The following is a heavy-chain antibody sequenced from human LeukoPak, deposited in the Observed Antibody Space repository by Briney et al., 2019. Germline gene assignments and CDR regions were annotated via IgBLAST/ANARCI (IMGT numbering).Heavy chain of an antibody. D-gene: IGHD1-26*01. Sequence: GGSLRLSCVASGFNINDNFMIWVRQAPGKGLEWVSIIYTSGGSYHADSVKGRFTAFRDNSKNTVYLQMNNLRVEDTAVYYCARRYDFWGQGTLVTVSS. J-gene: IGHJ4*02. CDR2: IYTSGGS. V-gene: IGHV3-53*01. CDR1: GFNINDNF. CDR3: ARRYDF.